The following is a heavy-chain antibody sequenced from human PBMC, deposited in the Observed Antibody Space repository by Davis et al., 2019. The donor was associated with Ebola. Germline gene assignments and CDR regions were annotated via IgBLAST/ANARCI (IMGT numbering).Heavy chain of an antibody. V-gene: IGHV3-33*01. CDR1: GFTFSSYG. CDR2: IWYDGSNK. Sequence: GESLKISCAASGFTFSSYGMHWVRQAPGKGLEWVAVIWYDGSNKYYADSVKGRFTISRDNSKNTLYLQMNSLRAEDTAVYYCARSGWLTHYYGMDVWGQGTTVTVSS. J-gene: IGHJ6*02. CDR3: ARSGWLTHYYGMDV. D-gene: IGHD3-22*01.